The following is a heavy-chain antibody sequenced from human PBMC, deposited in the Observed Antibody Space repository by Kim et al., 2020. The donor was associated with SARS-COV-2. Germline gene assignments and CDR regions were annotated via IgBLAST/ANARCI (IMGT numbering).Heavy chain of an antibody. J-gene: IGHJ5*02. CDR3: AGGAVAAS. D-gene: IGHD6-19*01. CDR2: GST. Sequence: GSTNNNPTLRGRVTISVDPSKNQLSLKLSSVTAADTAVYYCAGGAVAASWGQGTLVTVSS. V-gene: IGHV4-34*01.